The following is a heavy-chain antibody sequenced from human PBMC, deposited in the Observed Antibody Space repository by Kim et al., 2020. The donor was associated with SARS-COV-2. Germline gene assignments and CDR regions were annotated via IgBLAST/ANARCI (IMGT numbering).Heavy chain of an antibody. D-gene: IGHD5-12*01. CDR3: ARDAGGGYDEERYYFDY. CDR2: IYYSGST. Sequence: SETLSLTCTVSGGSISSYYWSWIRQPPGKGLEWIGYIYYSGSTNYNPSLKSRVTISVDTSKNQFSLKLSSVTAADTAVYYCARDAGGGYDEERYYFDYWGQGTLVTVSS. J-gene: IGHJ4*02. V-gene: IGHV4-59*01. CDR1: GGSISSYY.